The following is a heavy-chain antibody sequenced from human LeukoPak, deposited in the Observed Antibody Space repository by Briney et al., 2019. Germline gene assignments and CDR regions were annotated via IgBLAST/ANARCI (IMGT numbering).Heavy chain of an antibody. V-gene: IGHV3-23*01. J-gene: IGHJ4*02. CDR2: ISGSGGGT. Sequence: GGSLRLSCVASGFTFSSYAMGWVRQAPGRGLEWVSAISGSGGGTYYADSVKGRFTISRDNSKNTLYLQMNGLRADDTAVYYCAKCLSGGSCYAAFDYWGQGTLVTVSS. CDR3: AKCLSGGSCYAAFDY. D-gene: IGHD2-15*01. CDR1: GFTFSSYA.